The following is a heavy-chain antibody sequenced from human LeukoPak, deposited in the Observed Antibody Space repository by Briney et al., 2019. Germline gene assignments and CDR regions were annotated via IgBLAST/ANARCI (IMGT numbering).Heavy chain of an antibody. CDR1: GGSFSGYY. CDR3: ARDRLIFGVVDAFDI. D-gene: IGHD3-3*01. CDR2: INHSGST. Sequence: SETLSLTCAVYGGSFSGYYWSWIRQPPGKGLEWIGEINHSGSTNYNPSLKSRVTISVDTSKKQFSLKLSSVTAADTAVYYCARDRLIFGVVDAFDIWGQGTMVTVSS. J-gene: IGHJ3*02. V-gene: IGHV4-34*01.